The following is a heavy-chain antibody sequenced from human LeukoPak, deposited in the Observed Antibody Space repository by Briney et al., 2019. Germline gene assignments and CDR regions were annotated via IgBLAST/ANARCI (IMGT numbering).Heavy chain of an antibody. CDR3: ARGMITFGGVSWFDP. V-gene: IGHV4-4*07. CDR2: IYTSGST. J-gene: IGHJ5*02. Sequence: PSETLSLTCTVSGGSISSYYWSWIRQPAGKGLEWIGRIYTSGSTNYNPSLKSRVTMSVDTSKNQFSLKLSSVTAADTAVYYCARGMITFGGVSWFDPRGQGTLVTVSS. D-gene: IGHD3-16*01. CDR1: GGSISSYY.